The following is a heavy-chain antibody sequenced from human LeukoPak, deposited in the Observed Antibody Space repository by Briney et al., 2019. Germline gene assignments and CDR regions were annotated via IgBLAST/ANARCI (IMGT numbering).Heavy chain of an antibody. J-gene: IGHJ4*02. V-gene: IGHV3-74*01. CDR3: AKVEGTSDYFDY. D-gene: IGHD1-1*01. CDR2: INSDGSST. Sequence: GGSLRLSCAASGFTFSSYWMHWVRQAPGKGLVWVSRINSDGSSTSYADSVKGRFTISRDNAQNTLYLQMSSLRAEDTAVYYCAKVEGTSDYFDYWGQGTLVTVSS. CDR1: GFTFSSYW.